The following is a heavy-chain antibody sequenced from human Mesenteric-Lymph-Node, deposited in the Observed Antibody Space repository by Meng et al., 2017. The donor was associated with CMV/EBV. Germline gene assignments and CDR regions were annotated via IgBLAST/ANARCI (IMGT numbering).Heavy chain of an antibody. CDR2: LYTGGNS. V-gene: IGHV3-NL1*01. J-gene: IGHJ6*02. Sequence: GGSLRLSCSGSGFTFASYGMNWVRQAPGQGLEWVSILYTGGNSYYGDSVRGRFTISGDTSKNTLYLQMNSLRIEDTAMYYCARVYSSSSGYAMDVWGQGTTVTVSS. CDR3: ARVYSSSSGYAMDV. D-gene: IGHD6-6*01. CDR1: GFTFASYG.